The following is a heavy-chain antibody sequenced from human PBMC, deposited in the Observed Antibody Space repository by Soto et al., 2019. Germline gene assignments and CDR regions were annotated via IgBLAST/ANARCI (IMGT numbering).Heavy chain of an antibody. D-gene: IGHD1-26*01. CDR2: IYYSGST. CDR3: ASWEDGIEDY. Sequence: SETLSLTCTVSGGSISSGGYYWSWIRQHPGKGLEWIGYIYYSGSTYYNPSLKSRVTISVDTSKNQFSLKLSSVTAAETAVYYCASWEDGIEDYWGQGTLVTVSS. V-gene: IGHV4-31*03. J-gene: IGHJ4*02. CDR1: GGSISSGGYY.